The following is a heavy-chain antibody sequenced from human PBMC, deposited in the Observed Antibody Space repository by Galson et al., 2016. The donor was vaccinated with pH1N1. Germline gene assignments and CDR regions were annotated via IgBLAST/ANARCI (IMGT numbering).Heavy chain of an antibody. CDR2: IYWNDDK. CDR3: AHNNYGDYVNWFDP. CDR1: GFSLSTNGVG. J-gene: IGHJ5*02. D-gene: IGHD4-17*01. V-gene: IGHV2-5*01. Sequence: PALVKPTQTLTLTCTFSGFSLSTNGVGVGWIRQPPGKALEWHAVIYWNDDKRYSPSLKSRLTITKDTSKNQVVLTMTSMDPVDTATYYCAHNNYGDYVNWFDPWGQGTLVTVSS.